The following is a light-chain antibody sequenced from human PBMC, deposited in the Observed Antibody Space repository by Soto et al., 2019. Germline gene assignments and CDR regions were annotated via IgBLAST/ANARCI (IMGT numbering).Light chain of an antibody. CDR1: QGIASN. J-gene: IGKJ4*01. CDR2: GAS. Sequence: IVMTQSPATLSVSPGERVTLSCRASQGIASNLAWYQQKPGQAPRLLIYGASTRATGIPATFSGSESGTEFTLTISSLQSEDFAVYYCHQYNSWPLTFGGGTKVEIK. CDR3: HQYNSWPLT. V-gene: IGKV3-15*01.